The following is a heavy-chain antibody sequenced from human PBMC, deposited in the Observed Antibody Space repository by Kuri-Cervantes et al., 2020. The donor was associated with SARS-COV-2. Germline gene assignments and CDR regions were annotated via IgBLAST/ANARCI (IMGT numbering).Heavy chain of an antibody. J-gene: IGHJ6*02. V-gene: IGHV1-18*01. CDR3: ARVGVVVEYGMDV. D-gene: IGHD2-15*01. Sequence: ASVKVSCKASGYTFTSYHINWVRQATGQGLEWMGWISAYNGNTNYALKLQGRVTMTTDTSTSTAYMELRSLRSDDTAVYYCARVGVVVEYGMDVWGQGTTVTVSS. CDR2: ISAYNGNT. CDR1: GYTFTSYH.